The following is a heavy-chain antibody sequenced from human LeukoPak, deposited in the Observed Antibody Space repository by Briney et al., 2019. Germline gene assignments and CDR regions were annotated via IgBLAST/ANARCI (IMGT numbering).Heavy chain of an antibody. CDR1: GGSISSSSYY. J-gene: IGHJ1*01. D-gene: IGHD3-22*01. V-gene: IGHV4-39*01. CDR2: IYYSGST. CDR3: ARGYHDSSGYYYGYFQH. Sequence: SETLSLTCTVSGGSISSSSYYWGWIRQPPGKGLEWIGSIYYSGSTYYNPSLKSRVTISVDTSKNQFSLKLSSVTAADTAVYYCARGYHDSSGYYYGYFQHWGQGTLVTVSS.